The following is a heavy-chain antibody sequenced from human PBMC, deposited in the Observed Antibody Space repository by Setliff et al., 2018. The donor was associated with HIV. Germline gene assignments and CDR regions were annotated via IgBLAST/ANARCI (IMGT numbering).Heavy chain of an antibody. CDR2: IYTSGST. V-gene: IGHV4-4*07. J-gene: IGHJ3*02. Sequence: SETLSLTCTVSGGSISSYYWSWIRQPAGKGLEWIGRIYTSGSTYYNPSLKSRVTISVDTSKNQFSLKLSSVTAADTAVYYCARHLGGNRRAAFDILGQGTMVTVSS. CDR3: ARHLGGNRRAAFDI. D-gene: IGHD3-16*01. CDR1: GGSISSYY.